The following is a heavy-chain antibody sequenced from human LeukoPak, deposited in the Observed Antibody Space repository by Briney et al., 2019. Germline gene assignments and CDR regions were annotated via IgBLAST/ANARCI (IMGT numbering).Heavy chain of an antibody. J-gene: IGHJ4*02. Sequence: GGSLRLSCSASGFTFRSYAMHWVRQAPGKGLQYVSAISSDGGGTYYADSVKGRFTISRDNSKNTLSLEMTSLRVEDTAVYYCVKGFTYSRAVFEYWGQGTLVTVPS. CDR1: GFTFRSYA. V-gene: IGHV3-64D*06. D-gene: IGHD5-18*01. CDR3: VKGFTYSRAVFEY. CDR2: ISSDGGGT.